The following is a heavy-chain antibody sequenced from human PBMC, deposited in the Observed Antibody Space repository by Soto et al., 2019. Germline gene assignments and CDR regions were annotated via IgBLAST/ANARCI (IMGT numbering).Heavy chain of an antibody. CDR1: GYTFTSYG. V-gene: IGHV1-18*04. D-gene: IGHD3-3*01. CDR3: ARGQIQSDFDY. Sequence: ASVKVSYKASGYTFTSYGLNWVRQAPGQGLEWMGWITAYNDNTNYAQKVQGRAILTIDTSTTTGYMELRSLRSDDTAVYYCARGQIQSDFDYWGQGTLVTVSS. CDR2: ITAYNDNT. J-gene: IGHJ4*02.